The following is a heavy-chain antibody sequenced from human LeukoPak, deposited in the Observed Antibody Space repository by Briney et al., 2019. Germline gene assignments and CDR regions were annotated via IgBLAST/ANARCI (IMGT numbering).Heavy chain of an antibody. CDR3: ARGGVTLPPDAFDI. Sequence: GGSLRLSCAASGFTFSSYAMHWVRQAPGKGLEYVSAISSNGGSTYYANSVKGRFTISRDNSKNTLYLQMGSLRAEDMAVYYCARGGVTLPPDAFDIWGQGTMVTVSS. CDR2: ISSNGGST. V-gene: IGHV3-64*01. CDR1: GFTFSSYA. J-gene: IGHJ3*02. D-gene: IGHD3-3*01.